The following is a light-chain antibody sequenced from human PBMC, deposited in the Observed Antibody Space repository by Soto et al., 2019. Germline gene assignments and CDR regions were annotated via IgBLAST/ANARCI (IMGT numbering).Light chain of an antibody. CDR2: EVS. CDR3: CPARG. CDR1: SSDVGSYNL. Sequence: QSALTQPASVSGSPGQSITISCTGTSSDVGSYNLVSWYQQHRGKAPKLMIYEVSKRPSGVSNRFSGSKSGNTASLTISGLQAEDAADYYCCPARGFGGGTQLTVL. V-gene: IGLV2-23*02. J-gene: IGLJ2*01.